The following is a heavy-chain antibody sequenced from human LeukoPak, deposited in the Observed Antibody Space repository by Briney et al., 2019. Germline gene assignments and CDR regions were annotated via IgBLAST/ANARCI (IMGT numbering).Heavy chain of an antibody. J-gene: IGHJ4*02. D-gene: IGHD2-21*02. V-gene: IGHV4-39*01. CDR2: IYYTGST. CDR3: ARRLKVTGHFDY. Sequence: SEALSLTCTVSGGSISSTSYYWGWIRQPPGEGLEWIGSIYYTGSTYYNPSLNTRVTMSVDTSKNQFSLKLSSVTAADTAVYYCARRLKVTGHFDYWGQGTLVTVSS. CDR1: GGSISSTSYY.